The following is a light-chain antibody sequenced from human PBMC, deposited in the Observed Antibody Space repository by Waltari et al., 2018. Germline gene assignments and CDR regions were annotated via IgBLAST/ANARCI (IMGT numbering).Light chain of an antibody. CDR3: AVWDDSLSGRV. V-gene: IGLV1-47*01. CDR2: RNN. J-gene: IGLJ3*02. CDR1: RSNIGNNY. Sequence: QSVLTQPPSASGTPGQRVTISCSGSRSNIGNNYLYWYQQLPGTAPKLLIYRNNQRPSGVPDRFSGSKYGTSASLAISGLRSEDEADYYCAVWDDSLSGRVFGGGTKVTVL.